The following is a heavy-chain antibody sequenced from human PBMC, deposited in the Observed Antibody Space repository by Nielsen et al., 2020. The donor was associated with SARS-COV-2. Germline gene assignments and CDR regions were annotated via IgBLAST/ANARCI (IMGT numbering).Heavy chain of an antibody. CDR2: INVGSGNT. D-gene: IGHD6-13*01. J-gene: IGHJ6*02. CDR3: AAERGSRYSSSWYDYYYYGMDV. Sequence: SVKVSCKASGFTFTSSAMQWVRQARGQRLEWIGWINVGSGNTNYAQKFQERVTITRDMSTSTAYMELSSLRSEDTAVYYCAAERGSRYSSSWYDYYYYGMDVWGQGTTVTVSS. V-gene: IGHV1-58*02. CDR1: GFTFTSSA.